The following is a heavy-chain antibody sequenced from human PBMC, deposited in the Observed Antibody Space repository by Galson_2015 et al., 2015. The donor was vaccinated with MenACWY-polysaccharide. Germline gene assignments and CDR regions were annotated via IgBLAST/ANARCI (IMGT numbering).Heavy chain of an antibody. CDR2: INHSGST. V-gene: IGHV4-34*01. CDR1: GGSFSGSY. Sequence: SETLSLTCAVYGGSFSGSYWSWIRQPPGKGLEWIGEINHSGSTNYNPSLKSRVTISVDTSKNQFSLKLSSVTAADTAVYYCARDPALAARKRYYLDYWGQGTLVTVSS. D-gene: IGHD6-6*01. CDR3: ARDPALAARKRYYLDY. J-gene: IGHJ4*02.